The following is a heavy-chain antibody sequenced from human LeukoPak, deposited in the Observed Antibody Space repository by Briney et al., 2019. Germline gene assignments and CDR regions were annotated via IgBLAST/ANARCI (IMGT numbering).Heavy chain of an antibody. CDR2: MNPNSGNT. CDR1: GYTFTSYD. V-gene: IGHV1-8*01. D-gene: IGHD3-3*01. J-gene: IGHJ4*02. Sequence: GASVKVSCKASGYTFTSYDINWVRQATGQGLEWMGWMNPNSGNTGYAQKFQGRVTMTRNTSISTAYMELSSLRSEDTAVYCCARGVLVYDFRSGSRPNLDYWGQGTLVTVSS. CDR3: ARGVLVYDFRSGSRPNLDY.